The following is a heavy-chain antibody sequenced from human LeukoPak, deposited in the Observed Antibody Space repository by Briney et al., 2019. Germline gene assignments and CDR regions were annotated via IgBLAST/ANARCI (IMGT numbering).Heavy chain of an antibody. D-gene: IGHD4-17*01. J-gene: IGHJ4*02. V-gene: IGHV3-53*01. CDR3: ARSAPDYGDYYFDY. CDR1: GFTVSSNY. Sequence: PGGSLRLSCAASGFTVSSNYMSWVRQAPGKGLEWVSVIYSGGSTCYADSVKGRFTISRDNSKNTLYLQMNSLRAEDTAVYYCARSAPDYGDYYFDYWGQGTLVTVSS. CDR2: IYSGGST.